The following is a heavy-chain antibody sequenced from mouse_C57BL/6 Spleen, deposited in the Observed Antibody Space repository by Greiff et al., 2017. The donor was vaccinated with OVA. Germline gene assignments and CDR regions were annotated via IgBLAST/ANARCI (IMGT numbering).Heavy chain of an antibody. CDR1: GYTFTSYW. D-gene: IGHD2-3*01. J-gene: IGHJ4*01. Sequence: QVQLKQSGTELVKPGASVKLSCKASGYTFTSYWMHWVKQRPGQGLEWIGNINPSNGGTNYNEKFKSKATLTVDKSSSTAYMQLSSLTSEDSAVYYCARPLYDGYPYAMDYWGQGTSVTVSS. V-gene: IGHV1-53*01. CDR2: INPSNGGT. CDR3: ARPLYDGYPYAMDY.